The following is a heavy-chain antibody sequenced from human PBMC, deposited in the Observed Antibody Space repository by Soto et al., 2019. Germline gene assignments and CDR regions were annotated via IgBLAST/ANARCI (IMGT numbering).Heavy chain of an antibody. CDR3: AGEYCSGGSCYPQFDY. Sequence: QVQLVQSGAEVKKPGASVKVSCKASGYTFTGYYMHWVRQAPGQGLEWMGWINPNSGGTNYAQKFQGWVTMTRDTYISTTNMELSRLRSADTAVYYCAGEYCSGGSCYPQFDYWGQGTRGTVSS. CDR2: INPNSGGT. J-gene: IGHJ4*02. V-gene: IGHV1-2*04. CDR1: GYTFTGYY. D-gene: IGHD2-15*01.